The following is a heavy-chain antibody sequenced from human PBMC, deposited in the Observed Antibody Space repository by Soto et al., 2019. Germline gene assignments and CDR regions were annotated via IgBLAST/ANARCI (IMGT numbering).Heavy chain of an antibody. J-gene: IGHJ6*02. CDR1: GGTFSSYA. CDR2: IIPIFGTA. Sequence: QVQLVQSGAEVKKPGSSVKVSCKASGGTFSSYAISWVRQAPGQGLEWMGGIIPIFGTANYAQKFQGRVTIPADESTSTAYMELSSLRSEDTAVYYCARGGGITGTIVRSYYYYGMDVWGQGTTVTVSS. D-gene: IGHD1-20*01. V-gene: IGHV1-69*01. CDR3: ARGGGITGTIVRSYYYYGMDV.